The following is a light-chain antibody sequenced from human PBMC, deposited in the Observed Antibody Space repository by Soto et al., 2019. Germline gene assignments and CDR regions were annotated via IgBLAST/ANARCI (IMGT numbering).Light chain of an antibody. J-gene: IGKJ5*01. CDR3: QQYNKWPPIT. CDR2: DTI. Sequence: EIVVTQSPATLSLSPGESATLSCRASQSVNSNYLAWYQQKPGQAPRLLISDTITRATGVPARFSGSGSGTEFTLTISSLQSEDFAVYYCQQYNKWPPITFGQGTRLEIK. V-gene: IGKV3-15*01. CDR1: QSVNSN.